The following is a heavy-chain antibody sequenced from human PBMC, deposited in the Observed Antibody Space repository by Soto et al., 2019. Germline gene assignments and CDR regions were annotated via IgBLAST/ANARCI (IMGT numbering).Heavy chain of an antibody. CDR3: ARDSSGPPDY. CDR1: GFIFSSYS. V-gene: IGHV3-21*01. CDR2: ISSTYI. D-gene: IGHD6-19*01. Sequence: GGSLRLSXAASGFIFSSYSMNWVRQAPGKGLEWVSSISSTYIYYADSVKGRFTSSRDNAKNLLYLQMNSLRTEDTAVYYCARDSSGPPDYWGRGTLVTVSS. J-gene: IGHJ4*02.